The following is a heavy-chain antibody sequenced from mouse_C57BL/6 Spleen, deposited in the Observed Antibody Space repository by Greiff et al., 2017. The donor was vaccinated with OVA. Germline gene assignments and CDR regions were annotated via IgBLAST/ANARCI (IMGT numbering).Heavy chain of an antibody. J-gene: IGHJ4*01. CDR3: ARRGNYGGGYYYAMDY. Sequence: EVQLKESGGGLVKPGGSLKLSCAASGFTFSDYGMHWVRQAPEKGLEWVAYISSGSSTIYYADTVKGRFTISRDNAKNTLFLQMTSLRSEDTAMYYGARRGNYGGGYYYAMDYWGQGTSVTVSS. V-gene: IGHV5-17*01. CDR1: GFTFSDYG. CDR2: ISSGSSTI. D-gene: IGHD2-1*01.